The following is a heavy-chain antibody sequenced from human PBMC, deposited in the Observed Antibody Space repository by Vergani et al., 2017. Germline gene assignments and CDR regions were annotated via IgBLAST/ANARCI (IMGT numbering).Heavy chain of an antibody. CDR1: GGSISSYY. J-gene: IGHJ4*02. V-gene: IGHV4-59*01. CDR2: IYYSGST. Sequence: QVQLQESGPGLVKPSETLSLTCTVSGGSISSYYWSWIRQPPGKGLEWIGYIYYSGSTNYNPSLKSRVTISVDTSKNQFSLKLSSVTAADTAVYYCARAPALDNWGQGTLVTVSS. D-gene: IGHD2-2*01. CDR3: ARAPALDN.